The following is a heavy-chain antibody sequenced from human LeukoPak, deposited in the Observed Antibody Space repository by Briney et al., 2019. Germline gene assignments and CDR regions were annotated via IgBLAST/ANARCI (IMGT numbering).Heavy chain of an antibody. CDR1: GYTFTSYG. CDR3: ARDWSDILTGYYKNFDY. J-gene: IGHJ4*02. V-gene: IGHV1-18*01. Sequence: ASVKVSCKASGYTFTSYGISWVRQAPGQGLEWMGWISAYNGNTNYAQKLQGRVTMTTDTSTSTDYMELRSLRSDDTAVYYCARDWSDILTGYYKNFDYWGQGTLVTVSS. CDR2: ISAYNGNT. D-gene: IGHD3-9*01.